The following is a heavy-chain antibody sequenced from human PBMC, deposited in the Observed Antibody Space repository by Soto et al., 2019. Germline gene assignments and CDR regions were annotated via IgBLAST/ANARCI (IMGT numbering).Heavy chain of an antibody. CDR2: VYHTGRT. V-gene: IGHV4-61*01. CDR1: GGSFKSGSYS. CDR3: ARDFAYFDS. D-gene: IGHD3-3*01. Sequence: PSETLSLTCTVSGGSFKSGSYSWSWIRQPPGKGLEWIGHVYHTGRTSYNPSLKSRVPISMDTSKNQFSLNLDSVTAADTAVYFCARDFAYFDSWGQGTLVTVSS. J-gene: IGHJ4*02.